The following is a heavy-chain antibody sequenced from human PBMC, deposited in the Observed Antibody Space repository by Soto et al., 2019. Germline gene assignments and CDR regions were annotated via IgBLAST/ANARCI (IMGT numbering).Heavy chain of an antibody. D-gene: IGHD2-15*01. V-gene: IGHV3-21*01. CDR2: IRSRSSYI. CDR3: ARDWRGYCSGGSCCSTRGAFDS. CDR1: GFTFSSYS. Sequence: LRLSCAASGFTFSSYSMNWVRHAPGKGLEWASSIRSRSSYIYYADTEKGRFTLSRDNAKNSLYLQMNSTRAEDTAVYYCARDWRGYCSGGSCCSTRGAFDSWGQGTMVTV. J-gene: IGHJ3*02.